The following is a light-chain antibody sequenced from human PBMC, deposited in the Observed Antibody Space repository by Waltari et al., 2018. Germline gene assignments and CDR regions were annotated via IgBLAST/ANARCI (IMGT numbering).Light chain of an antibody. CDR3: ATCDDSLSGPV. Sequence: QSVVSQPPSASGTPGQTVTISCSGATNHVSWYQHLSGTAPKLLIFHNNRRPSGVPDRFSASKSGTSASLAISGLRSEDEADYYCATCDDSLSGPVFGGGTKLAV. CDR2: HNN. V-gene: IGLV1-47*01. J-gene: IGLJ3*02. CDR1: TNH.